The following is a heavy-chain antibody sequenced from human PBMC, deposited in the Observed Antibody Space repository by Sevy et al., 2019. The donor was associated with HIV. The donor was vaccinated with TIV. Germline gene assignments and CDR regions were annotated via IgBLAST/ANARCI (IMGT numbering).Heavy chain of an antibody. Sequence: GGSLRLSCPASGFTVSSNYMSWVRQAPGKGLEWVSVIYSGVGTYYADSVKGRFTISRDNSRNTLYLQMNSLRAEDTAVYYCARGSRRSSWYLPPFDYWGQGTLVTVSS. CDR1: GFTVSSNY. J-gene: IGHJ4*02. CDR3: ARGSRRSSWYLPPFDY. CDR2: IYSGVGT. D-gene: IGHD6-13*01. V-gene: IGHV3-53*01.